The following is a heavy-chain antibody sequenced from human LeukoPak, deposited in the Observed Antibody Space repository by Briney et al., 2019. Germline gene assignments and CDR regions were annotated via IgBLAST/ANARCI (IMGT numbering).Heavy chain of an antibody. Sequence: GGSLRLSCAASGFPLSTNDMIWVRQAPGKGLECGAAISGSASGGTTYDDSVKGRFTISRDNPKGTLYLQMNSLRAEDTAVYYCANVKTHWYFDNWGRGTLVTASS. D-gene: IGHD1-1*01. CDR3: ANVKTHWYFDN. J-gene: IGHJ4*02. CDR1: GFPLSTND. CDR2: ISGSASGGT. V-gene: IGHV3-23*01.